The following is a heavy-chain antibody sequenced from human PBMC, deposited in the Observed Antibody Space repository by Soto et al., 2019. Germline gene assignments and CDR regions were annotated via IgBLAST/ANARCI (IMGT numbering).Heavy chain of an antibody. CDR1: GYSFTSYW. D-gene: IGHD3-16*01. CDR2: IYPGDSDT. Sequence: GESLKISCKGSGYSFTSYWIGWVRQVPGKGLEWMGIIYPGDSDTRYSPSFQGQVTISADKSISTAYLQWSSLKASDTAMYYCARHVGGTYYYYYGMDVWGQGTTVTVSS. CDR3: ARHVGGTYYYYYGMDV. V-gene: IGHV5-51*01. J-gene: IGHJ6*02.